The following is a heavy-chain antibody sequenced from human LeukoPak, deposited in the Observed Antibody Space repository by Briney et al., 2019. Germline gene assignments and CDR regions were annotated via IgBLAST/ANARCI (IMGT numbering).Heavy chain of an antibody. CDR2: IYHSGST. Sequence: SETLSLTCSVSGGSISSSTYYWGWIRQPPGKGLEWIGNIYHSGSTYYNPSLKSRVTILVDTSKNQFSLELGSVTAADTAVYYCARLHAGSSTSEYFDYWGQGSLVTVSS. CDR3: ARLHAGSSTSEYFDY. D-gene: IGHD3-10*01. V-gene: IGHV4-39*07. CDR1: GGSISSSTYY. J-gene: IGHJ4*02.